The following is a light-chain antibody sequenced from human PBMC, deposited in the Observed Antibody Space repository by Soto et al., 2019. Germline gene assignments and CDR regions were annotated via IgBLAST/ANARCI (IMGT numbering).Light chain of an antibody. Sequence: VLTQSPGTLSLSPGERATISCRASQTISSSYLAWYQHKPGQAPRLLIYGASSRATGIPHRCSGSGSGTDFTITISRLEPEDCGVYYCQQYGGSPPYTFGQGTRLEIK. J-gene: IGKJ2*01. CDR3: QQYGGSPPYT. CDR1: QTISSSY. CDR2: GAS. V-gene: IGKV3-20*01.